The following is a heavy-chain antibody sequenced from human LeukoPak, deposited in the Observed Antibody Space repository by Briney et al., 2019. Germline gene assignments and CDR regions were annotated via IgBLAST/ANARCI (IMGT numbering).Heavy chain of an antibody. V-gene: IGHV3-48*03. CDR3: AKDRNPTSGWYYFDY. Sequence: PGGSLRLSCAASGFTFSSYEMNWVRQAPGKGLEWVSYISSSSSTIYYADSVKGRFTISRDNAKNSLYLQMNSLRAEDTAVYYCAKDRNPTSGWYYFDYWGQGTLVTVSS. CDR2: ISSSSSTI. D-gene: IGHD6-19*01. J-gene: IGHJ4*02. CDR1: GFTFSSYE.